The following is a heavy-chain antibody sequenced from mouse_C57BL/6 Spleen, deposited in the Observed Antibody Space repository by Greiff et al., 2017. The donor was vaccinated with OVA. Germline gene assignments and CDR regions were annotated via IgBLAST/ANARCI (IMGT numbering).Heavy chain of an antibody. CDR2: INPNNGGT. J-gene: IGHJ4*01. V-gene: IGHV1-22*01. CDR1: GYTFTDYN. D-gene: IGHD1-1*01. Sequence: EVQLQQSGPELVKPGASVKMSCKASGYTFTDYNMHWVKQSHGKSLEWIGYINPNNGGTSYNQKFKGKATLTVNKSSSTAYMELRSLTSEDSAVYYCARFPDYYGSSYDYAMDYWGQGTSVTVSS. CDR3: ARFPDYYGSSYDYAMDY.